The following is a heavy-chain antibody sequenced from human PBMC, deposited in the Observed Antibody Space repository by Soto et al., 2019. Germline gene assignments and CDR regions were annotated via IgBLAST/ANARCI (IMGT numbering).Heavy chain of an antibody. Sequence: GESLKISCKGSGYSFTSYWISWVRQMPGKGLEWMGRIDPSDSYTNYSPSFQGHVTISADKSISTAYLQWSSLKASDTAMYYCARTEVVLAATPFYYGMAVWGQGTTVTVSS. J-gene: IGHJ6*02. V-gene: IGHV5-10-1*01. D-gene: IGHD2-15*01. CDR2: IDPSDSYT. CDR3: ARTEVVLAATPFYYGMAV. CDR1: GYSFTSYW.